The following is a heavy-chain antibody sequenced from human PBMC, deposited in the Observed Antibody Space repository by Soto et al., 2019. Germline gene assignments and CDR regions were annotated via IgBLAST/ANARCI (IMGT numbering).Heavy chain of an antibody. CDR3: AREMNPGGWFDP. V-gene: IGHV3-33*01. CDR1: GFSFSSYG. J-gene: IGHJ5*02. D-gene: IGHD3-10*01. CDR2: IWYDGSNK. Sequence: HHGGSMTLSCAASGFSFSSYGMHWVRQAPGKGLEWVAVIWYDGSNKYYADSVKGRFTISRDNSKNTLYLQMNSLRAEDTAVYYCAREMNPGGWFDPWCQGTLVTVSS.